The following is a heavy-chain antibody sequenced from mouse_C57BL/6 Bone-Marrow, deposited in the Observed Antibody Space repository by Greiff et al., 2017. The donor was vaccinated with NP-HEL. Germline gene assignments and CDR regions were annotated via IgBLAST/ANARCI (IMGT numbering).Heavy chain of an antibody. V-gene: IGHV2-3*01. CDR1: GFSLTSYG. J-gene: IGHJ1*03. D-gene: IGHD2-2*01. CDR3: AKPGICYGYDYWYFDV. CDR2: ISGDGST. Sequence: QVQLKESGPGLVAPSQRLSITCTVSGFSLTSYGVSWVRQPPGKGLEWLGVISGDGSTNYHSARLSRLSNSKDNSKSQVFLKLNSPQTDDTATYYCAKPGICYGYDYWYFDVWGTGTTVTGST.